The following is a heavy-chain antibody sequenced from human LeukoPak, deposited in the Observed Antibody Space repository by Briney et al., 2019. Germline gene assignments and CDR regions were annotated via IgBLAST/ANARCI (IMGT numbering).Heavy chain of an antibody. Sequence: TSETLSLTCTVSGGFISSYYWSWIRQPPGKGLEWIGYIYYSGRTNYNPSLQNRVTISVDTSKNQFSLKLSSVTAADTAVYYCARDSSGDYFDYWGQGTLVTVSS. CDR2: IYYSGRT. CDR1: GGFISSYY. D-gene: IGHD6-19*01. CDR3: ARDSSGDYFDY. V-gene: IGHV4-59*01. J-gene: IGHJ4*02.